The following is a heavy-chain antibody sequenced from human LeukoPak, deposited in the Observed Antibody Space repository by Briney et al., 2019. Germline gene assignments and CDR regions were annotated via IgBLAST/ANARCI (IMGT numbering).Heavy chain of an antibody. CDR1: GFTFGDYA. Sequence: GGSLRLSCTASGFTFGDYAMSWFRQAPGKGLEWVGFIRSKAYSGTTEYAASVKGRFTISRDDSKSIAYLQMNSLKTEDTAVYYCTRAPAYYDFWSGYYSAFDYWGQGTLVTVSS. CDR2: IRSKAYSGTT. J-gene: IGHJ4*02. V-gene: IGHV3-49*03. CDR3: TRAPAYYDFWSGYYSAFDY. D-gene: IGHD3-3*01.